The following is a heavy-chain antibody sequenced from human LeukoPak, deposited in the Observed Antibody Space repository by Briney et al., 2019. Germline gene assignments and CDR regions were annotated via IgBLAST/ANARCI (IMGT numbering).Heavy chain of an antibody. D-gene: IGHD7-27*01. CDR2: IHPNNGGT. Sequence: ASVKVSCKASGFTFTGYFIHWVRQAPGQGLEWMGWIHPNNGGTKYAQKFRGRVTMTRDTSINTDYMELSRLRSDDTALSYCTRDGFSGAAFDYWGQGTLVTVSS. J-gene: IGHJ4*02. CDR1: GFTFTGYF. V-gene: IGHV1-2*02. CDR3: TRDGFSGAAFDY.